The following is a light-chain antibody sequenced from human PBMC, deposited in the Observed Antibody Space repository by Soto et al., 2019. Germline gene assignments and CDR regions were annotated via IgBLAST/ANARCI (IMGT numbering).Light chain of an antibody. Sequence: DIQMTQSPSTLSASVGDRVTITCRASQSISSWLAWYQQKPGKAPKLLIYKASSLESGVPSRFSGSGSGTEFTLTISSLQPDDFAVYYCQQYGSSLTFGGGTKVDIK. CDR2: KAS. CDR1: QSISSW. J-gene: IGKJ4*01. CDR3: QQYGSSLT. V-gene: IGKV1-5*03.